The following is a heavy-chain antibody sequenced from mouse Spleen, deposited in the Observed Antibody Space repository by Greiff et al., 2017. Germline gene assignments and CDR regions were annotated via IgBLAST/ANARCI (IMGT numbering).Heavy chain of an antibody. Sequence: EVHLVESGGGLVKPGGSLKLSCAASGFTFSDYYMYWVRQTPEKRLEWVATISDGGSYTYYPDSVKGRFTISRDNAKNNLYLQMSSLKSEDTAMYYCARDQGLLDYWGQGTTLTVSS. V-gene: IGHV5-4*02. CDR2: ISDGGSYT. D-gene: IGHD2-13*01. J-gene: IGHJ2*01. CDR1: GFTFSDYY. CDR3: ARDQGLLDY.